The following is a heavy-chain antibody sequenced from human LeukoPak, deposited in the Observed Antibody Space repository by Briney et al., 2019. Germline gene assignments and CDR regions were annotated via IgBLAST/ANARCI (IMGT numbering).Heavy chain of an antibody. Sequence: SETLSLTCAVYGGSFSGYYWSWIRQPPGKGLEWIGEINHSGSTNYNPSLKSRVTISVDTSKNQLSLKLSSVTAADTAVYYCASSGRYSYGRYYFDYWGQGTLVTVSS. J-gene: IGHJ4*02. V-gene: IGHV4-34*01. CDR3: ASSGRYSYGRYYFDY. CDR1: GGSFSGYY. D-gene: IGHD5-18*01. CDR2: INHSGST.